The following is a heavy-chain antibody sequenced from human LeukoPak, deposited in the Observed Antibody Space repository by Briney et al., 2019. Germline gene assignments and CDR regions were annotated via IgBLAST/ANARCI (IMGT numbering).Heavy chain of an antibody. D-gene: IGHD3-9*01. J-gene: IGHJ4*02. CDR1: GFTFDDYA. V-gene: IGHV3-9*01. Sequence: GGSLRLSCAASGFTFDDYAMHWARQAPGKGLEWVSGISWNSGSIGYADSVKGRFTISRDNAKNSLYLQMNSLRAEDTALYYCAKSDYDILTGYFDYWGQGTLVTVSS. CDR2: ISWNSGSI. CDR3: AKSDYDILTGYFDY.